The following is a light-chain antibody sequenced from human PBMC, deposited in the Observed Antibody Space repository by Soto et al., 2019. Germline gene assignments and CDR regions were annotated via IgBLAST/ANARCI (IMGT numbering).Light chain of an antibody. V-gene: IGLV2-23*01. Sequence: HSFLTQPASVSWCPGQSITISCTRTSSDVGSYNLVSWYQQHPGKAPKLMIYEGSKRPSGVSNRFSGSKSGNTASLTIAGLQAEDEADYYCCSYAGSRTSFGTGTKVTVL. CDR2: EGS. J-gene: IGLJ1*01. CDR1: SSDVGSYNL. CDR3: CSYAGSRTS.